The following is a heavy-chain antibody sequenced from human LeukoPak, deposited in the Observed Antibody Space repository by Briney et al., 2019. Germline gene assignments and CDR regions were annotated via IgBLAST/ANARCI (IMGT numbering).Heavy chain of an antibody. D-gene: IGHD5-12*01. CDR1: GFTFSSYW. V-gene: IGHV3-7*01. J-gene: IGHJ4*02. CDR3: ARRGVVASFDY. CDR2: IKEDGSEK. Sequence: GGSLRLSCVASGFTFSSYWMSWVRQAPGKGLEWVADIKEDGSEKYYVDSMKGRFTISRDNAKNSLYLQMHSLRAEDTAVYYCARRGVVASFDYWGQGTLVTVSS.